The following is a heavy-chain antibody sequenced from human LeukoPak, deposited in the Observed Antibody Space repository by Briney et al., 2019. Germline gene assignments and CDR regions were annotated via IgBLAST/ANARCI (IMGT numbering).Heavy chain of an antibody. CDR1: GFTFSNYA. Sequence: GGSLRLSCAASGFTFSNYAMHWVRQAPGKGQEWVASINQDGSEKNYVDSVKGRFTISRDNAKNSLYLQMNSLRAEDTAVYYCASGYTSGAWGQGTLVTVSS. CDR2: INQDGSEK. J-gene: IGHJ3*01. CDR3: ASGYTSGA. V-gene: IGHV3-7*05. D-gene: IGHD6-19*01.